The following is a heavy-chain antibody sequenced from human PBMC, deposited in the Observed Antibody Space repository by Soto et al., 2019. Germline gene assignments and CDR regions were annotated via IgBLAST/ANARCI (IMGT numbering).Heavy chain of an antibody. D-gene: IGHD2-8*01. CDR3: VRLIGNSWLDS. CDR2: TYYRSRWFI. CDR1: GDSVSSDTAT. Sequence: SQTLSLTCVISGDSVSSDTATWDWIRQSPSGGLEWLGRTYYRSRWFIDYEVSERSRININADTSKKQHSQQLNSVTPDYTAVYYCVRLIGNSWLDSWGQGTLVTVSS. J-gene: IGHJ5*01. V-gene: IGHV6-1*01.